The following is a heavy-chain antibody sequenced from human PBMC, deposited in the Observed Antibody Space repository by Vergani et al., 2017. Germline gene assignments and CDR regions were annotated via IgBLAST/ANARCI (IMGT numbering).Heavy chain of an antibody. V-gene: IGHV3-53*02. J-gene: IGHJ6*02. CDR3: ARLWFGVRNPYYYYYGMDV. Sequence: EVQLVETGGGLIQPGGSLRLSCAASGFTVSSNYMSWVRQAPGKGLEWVSVIYSGGSTYYADSVKGRFTISRDNSKNTLYLQMNSLRAEDTAVYYCARLWFGVRNPYYYYYGMDVWGQGTTVTVSS. D-gene: IGHD3-10*01. CDR2: IYSGGST. CDR1: GFTVSSNY.